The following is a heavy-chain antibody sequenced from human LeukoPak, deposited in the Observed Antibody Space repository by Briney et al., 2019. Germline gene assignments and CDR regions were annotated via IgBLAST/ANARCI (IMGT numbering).Heavy chain of an antibody. Sequence: GGSLRLSXAASGFTFSSYGMHWVCQAPGKGLEWVAFIRYDGSNKYYADSVKGRFTISRDNSKDTLYLQMNSLRVEDTAVYYCATDGMSTGWDFDYWGQGTLVTVSS. CDR1: GFTFSSYG. J-gene: IGHJ4*02. CDR2: IRYDGSNK. V-gene: IGHV3-30*02. CDR3: ATDGMSTGWDFDY. D-gene: IGHD6-19*01.